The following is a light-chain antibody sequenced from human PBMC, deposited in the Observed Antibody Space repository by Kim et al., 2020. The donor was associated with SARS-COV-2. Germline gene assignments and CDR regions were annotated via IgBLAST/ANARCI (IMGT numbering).Light chain of an antibody. J-gene: IGKJ1*01. CDR1: HSVNSY. Sequence: WLPGERATLSRRASHSVNSYLVWYQQKPGQPPRLLIYDVSNRASGIPARFSGSGSGTDFTLTISSLEPEDFAVYYGQQRSNWPPTFGQGTKVDIK. V-gene: IGKV3-11*01. CDR2: DVS. CDR3: QQRSNWPPT.